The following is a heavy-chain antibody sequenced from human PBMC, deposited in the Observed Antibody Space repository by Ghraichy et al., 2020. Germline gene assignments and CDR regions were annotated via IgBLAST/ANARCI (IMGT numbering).Heavy chain of an antibody. CDR1: GFTFRTYS. J-gene: IGHJ5*02. V-gene: IGHV3-48*01. D-gene: IGHD2-15*01. Sequence: GGSLRLSCAASGFTFRTYSMNWFRQAPGKGLEWVSYISGSGTTIYYADSVKGRFTISRDNAKNSLYLQLNSLRAEDTAVYYCARGSDGSCYACWFDPWGQGTLVTVSS. CDR3: ARGSDGSCYACWFDP. CDR2: ISGSGTTI.